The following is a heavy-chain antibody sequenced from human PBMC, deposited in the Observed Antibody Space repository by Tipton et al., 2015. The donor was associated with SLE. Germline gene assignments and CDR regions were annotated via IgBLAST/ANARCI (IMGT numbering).Heavy chain of an antibody. Sequence: TLSLTCTVSGGSISSRTYYWGWIRQPPGKGLEWIGSVSSGGSTYYNPSLKSRVTISVDTSKNQFSLSLSSVTEADTALYYCARHYDFLSGFDYWGQGTLVTVSS. CDR3: ARHYDFLSGFDY. CDR1: GGSISSRTYY. D-gene: IGHD3-3*01. V-gene: IGHV4-39*07. CDR2: VSSGGST. J-gene: IGHJ4*02.